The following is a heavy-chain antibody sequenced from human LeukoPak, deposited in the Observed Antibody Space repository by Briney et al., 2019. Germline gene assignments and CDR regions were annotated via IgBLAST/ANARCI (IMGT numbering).Heavy chain of an antibody. CDR3: ARDLRRSYYDLVGPDAFDI. J-gene: IGHJ3*02. CDR1: GYTFTSYG. Sequence: GASVKVSCKASGYTFTSYGIIWVRQAAGQGLEWMGGIIPTFATANYAQKFQGRVTITADESTSTAYMELSSLRSEDTAVYYCARDLRRSYYDLVGPDAFDIWGQGTMVTVSS. V-gene: IGHV1-69*13. CDR2: IIPTFATA. D-gene: IGHD3-22*01.